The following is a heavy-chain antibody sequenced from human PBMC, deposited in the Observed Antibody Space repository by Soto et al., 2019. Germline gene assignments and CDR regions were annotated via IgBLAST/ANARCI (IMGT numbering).Heavy chain of an antibody. J-gene: IGHJ6*02. CDR1: GGSISSGDYY. Sequence: KPSETLSLTCTVSGGSISSGDYYWSWIRQPPGKGLEWIGYIYYSGSTYYNPSLKSRVTISVDTSKNQFSLKLSSVTAADTAVYYCARGGYCSSTSCYTDYYGMDVWGQGTTVTVSS. CDR3: ARGGYCSSTSCYTDYYGMDV. D-gene: IGHD2-2*02. V-gene: IGHV4-30-4*01. CDR2: IYYSGST.